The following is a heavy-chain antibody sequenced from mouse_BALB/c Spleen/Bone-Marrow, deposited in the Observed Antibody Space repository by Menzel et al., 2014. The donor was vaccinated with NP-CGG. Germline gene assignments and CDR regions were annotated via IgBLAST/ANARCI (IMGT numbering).Heavy chain of an antibody. CDR3: ARWLPAMDY. D-gene: IGHD2-2*01. Sequence: VKLMESGAELVRPGSSVKISCKASGYAFSSYWMSWVKQRPGLGLEWIGQIYPGDGDTNYNGKFKGKATLTADKSSSTAYMQLSSLTSEDSAVYFCARWLPAMDYWGQGTSVTVSS. CDR1: GYAFSSYW. J-gene: IGHJ4*01. CDR2: IYPGDGDT. V-gene: IGHV1-80*01.